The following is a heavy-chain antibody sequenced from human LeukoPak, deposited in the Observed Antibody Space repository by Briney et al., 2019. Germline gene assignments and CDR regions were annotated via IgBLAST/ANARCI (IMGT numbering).Heavy chain of an antibody. CDR1: GFTFSSYG. D-gene: IGHD5-12*01. J-gene: IGHJ4*02. CDR2: ISYDGSNK. CDR3: AKGEYSGYDYFDY. Sequence: PGRSLRLSCADSGFTFSSYGMHWVRQAPGKGLEGVAVISYDGSNKYYADSVKGRFTISRDNSKNTLYLQMNSLRAEDTAVYYCAKGEYSGYDYFDYWGQGTLVTVSS. V-gene: IGHV3-30*18.